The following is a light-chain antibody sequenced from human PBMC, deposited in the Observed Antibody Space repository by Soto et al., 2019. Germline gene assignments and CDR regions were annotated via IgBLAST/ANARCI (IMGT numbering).Light chain of an antibody. J-gene: IGLJ1*01. CDR3: QSYDRSLSGFYV. CDR1: SSNIRAAYD. CDR2: GNT. Sequence: QCLLTLPPSVSGAPGQRFTISCTGTSSNIRAAYDVHWYQQLPGAAPKLLIYGNTNRPSGVPGRFSGSKSGTSASLAITGLQAEDEADYYCQSYDRSLSGFYVFGTGTKVTVL. V-gene: IGLV1-40*01.